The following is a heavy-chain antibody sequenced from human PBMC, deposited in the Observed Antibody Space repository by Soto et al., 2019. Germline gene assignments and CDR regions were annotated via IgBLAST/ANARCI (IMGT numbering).Heavy chain of an antibody. D-gene: IGHD4-17*01. CDR2: IIPILGIA. J-gene: IGHJ5*02. CDR3: AACGVLRSSWFDP. CDR1: GGTFSSYT. Sequence: QVQLVQSGAEVKKPGSSVKVSCKASGGTFSSYTISWVRQAPGQGLEWMGRIIPILGIANYAQKFQGRVTITADNSPSTAYMELSSLRSEDTAVYYCAACGVLRSSWFDPWGQGTLVTVSS. V-gene: IGHV1-69*02.